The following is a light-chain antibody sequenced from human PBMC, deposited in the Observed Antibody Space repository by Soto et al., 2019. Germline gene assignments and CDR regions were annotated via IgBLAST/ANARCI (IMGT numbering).Light chain of an antibody. Sequence: EIVFTQSPGTLSLSPGERTTLPCRASQSVSSSYLAWYQQKPGQAPRPLIYGASSRATGIPDRFSGSGSGTDFTLTISRLEPEDFAVYYCQQYGSSPTWTFGQGTKVDIK. V-gene: IGKV3-20*01. CDR1: QSVSSSY. CDR3: QQYGSSPTWT. J-gene: IGKJ1*01. CDR2: GAS.